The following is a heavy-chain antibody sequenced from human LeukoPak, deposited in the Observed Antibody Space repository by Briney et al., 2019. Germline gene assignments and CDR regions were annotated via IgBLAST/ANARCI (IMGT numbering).Heavy chain of an antibody. CDR3: AKASLLDCSGGSCYADAFDI. D-gene: IGHD2-15*01. Sequence: GGSLRLSCAASGFTFSSYAMSWVRQAPGKGLEWVSAISGSGGSTYYADSVKGRFTISRDNSKNTLYLQMNSLRAEDTAVYYCAKASLLDCSGGSCYADAFDIWGQGTMVTVSS. CDR1: GFTFSSYA. V-gene: IGHV3-23*01. CDR2: ISGSGGST. J-gene: IGHJ3*02.